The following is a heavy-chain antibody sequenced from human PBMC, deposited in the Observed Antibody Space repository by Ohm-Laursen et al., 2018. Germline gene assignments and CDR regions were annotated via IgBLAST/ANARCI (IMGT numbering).Heavy chain of an antibody. CDR2: IWYDGSNQ. Sequence: SLRLSCAASGFTFSRYGMHWVRQAPGKGLEWVAVIWYDGSNQYYADSVKGRFTISRDNSQNTLYLQMNSLRAEDTAVYYCASQPYGDYDYWGQGTLVTVSS. CDR3: ASQPYGDYDY. J-gene: IGHJ4*02. CDR1: GFTFSRYG. V-gene: IGHV3-33*01. D-gene: IGHD4-17*01.